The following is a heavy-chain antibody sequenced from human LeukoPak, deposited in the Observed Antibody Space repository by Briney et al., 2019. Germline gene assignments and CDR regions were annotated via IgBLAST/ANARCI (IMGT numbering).Heavy chain of an antibody. J-gene: IGHJ4*02. CDR1: GGPFNDYF. CDR3: ARGHLRTGTREFDY. V-gene: IGHV4-34*01. Sequence: SETLSLTCAVYGGPFNDYFWSWIRQPPGKGLEWIGEINHSGPTKYTASLKSRVAISVDTSKNQFSLKLNSVTAADTAVYFCARGHLRTGTREFDYWGQGTLVTASS. CDR2: INHSGPT. D-gene: IGHD1-7*01.